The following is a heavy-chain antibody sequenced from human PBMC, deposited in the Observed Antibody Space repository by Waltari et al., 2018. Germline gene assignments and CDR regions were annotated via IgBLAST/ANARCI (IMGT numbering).Heavy chain of an antibody. CDR3: ARHWKRSGYRFDP. Sequence: QLQLQESGPGLVKPSETLSLPCPVSGGAISSSRYYWGWIRQSPGKGLEWIGSIYYSGSTYYNPTLKSRVTISGDTSKNQFSLKLSSVTAADTAVYYCARHWKRSGYRFDPWGQGTLVTVSS. CDR1: GGAISSSRYY. CDR2: IYYSGST. J-gene: IGHJ5*02. V-gene: IGHV4-39*01. D-gene: IGHD5-12*01.